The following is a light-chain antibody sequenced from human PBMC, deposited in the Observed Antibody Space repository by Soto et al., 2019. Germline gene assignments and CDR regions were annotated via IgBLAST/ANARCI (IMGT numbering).Light chain of an antibody. J-gene: IGLJ1*01. CDR3: CSNAGSYPFV. CDR1: SSDVGGYNY. V-gene: IGLV2-11*01. CDR2: DVD. Sequence: QSSLTQPRSVSGSAGRSVTISCTGTSSDVGGYNYVSWYQHHTGKAPKLMIYDVDKRPSGVPGRFSGSKSGNTASLTISGLQAEDEADYYCCSNAGSYPFVFGTGTKVTVL.